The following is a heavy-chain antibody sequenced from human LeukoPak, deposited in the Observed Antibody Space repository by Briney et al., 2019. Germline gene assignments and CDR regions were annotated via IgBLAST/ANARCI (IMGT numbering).Heavy chain of an antibody. CDR3: TAGSRPILPIDY. CDR2: IKSKTDGGTT. Sequence: GGSLRLSCAASGFTFSNAWMSWVRQAPGKGLEWVGRIKSKTDGGTTDYAAPVKGRFTISRDDSKNTLYLQMNSLKTEDTAVYYCTAGSRPILPIDYWGQGTLVTVSS. J-gene: IGHJ4*02. CDR1: GFTFSNAW. V-gene: IGHV3-15*01. D-gene: IGHD5-24*01.